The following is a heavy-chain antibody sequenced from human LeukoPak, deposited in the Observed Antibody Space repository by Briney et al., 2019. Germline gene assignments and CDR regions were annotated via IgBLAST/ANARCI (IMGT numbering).Heavy chain of an antibody. CDR1: GFTFSNYG. D-gene: IGHD6-13*01. Sequence: GGSLRLSCAASGFTFSNYGMSWVRQAPGKGLEWVSVTSGSGENSYYADSVKGRFTISRDNFKNTLYLQMNSLRAEDTAVYYCANGAAAGTPTIGDYWGQGTLVTVSS. V-gene: IGHV3-23*01. CDR2: TSGSGENS. J-gene: IGHJ4*02. CDR3: ANGAAAGTPTIGDY.